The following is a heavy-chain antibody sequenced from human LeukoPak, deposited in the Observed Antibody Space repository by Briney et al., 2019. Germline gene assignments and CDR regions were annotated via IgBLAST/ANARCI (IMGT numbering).Heavy chain of an antibody. CDR2: INPNSGGT. CDR1: GYAFTGYY. J-gene: IGHJ4*02. CDR3: ARDGMVRGVITD. V-gene: IGHV1-2*02. D-gene: IGHD3-10*01. Sequence: ASVEVSCKASGYAFTGYYMHWVRQAPGQGLEWMGWINPNSGGTNYAQKFQGRVTMTRDTSISTAYMELSRLRSDDTAVYYCARDGMVRGVITDWGQGTLVTVSS.